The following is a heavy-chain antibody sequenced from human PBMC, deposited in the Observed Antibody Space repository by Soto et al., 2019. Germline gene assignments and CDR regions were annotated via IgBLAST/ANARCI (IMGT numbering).Heavy chain of an antibody. CDR2: IYSGGST. V-gene: IGHV3-66*01. D-gene: IGHD5-18*01. CDR1: GFTVSSKY. CDR3: ARARDTAMVKGTRYYYYMEV. J-gene: IGHJ6*03. Sequence: GGSLRLSCAASGFTVSSKYMSWVRQAPGKGLEWVSVIYSGGSTYYADSVKGRFTISRDNSKNTLYLQMNSLRAEDTAVYYCARARDTAMVKGTRYYYYMEVWGKGTTVTVSS.